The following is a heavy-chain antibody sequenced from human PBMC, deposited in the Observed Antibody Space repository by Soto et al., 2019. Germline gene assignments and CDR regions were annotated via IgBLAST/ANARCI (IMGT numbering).Heavy chain of an antibody. CDR3: ARGRYGDY. J-gene: IGHJ4*02. CDR2: ISAHNGNT. CDR1: GYGFTTYS. D-gene: IGHD1-1*01. V-gene: IGHV1-18*01. Sequence: QVHLVQSGAEVKKPGASVKVSCKGSGYGFTTYSITWVRQAPGQGLEWMAWISAHNGNTNYAQKLQGRVTVTRDTSTSTAYTELRSLRSDDTAVYYCARGRYGDYWGQGALVIVSS.